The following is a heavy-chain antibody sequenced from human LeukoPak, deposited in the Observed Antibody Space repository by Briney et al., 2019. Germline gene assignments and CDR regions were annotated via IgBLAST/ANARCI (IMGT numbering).Heavy chain of an antibody. Sequence: SDPLSLTCAVYGGLFRGYYGSGIRQPPGKGLEWIGEFYHSGSTNYNPSLKSRVTISVDTSKNQFSLKLSSVTAADTAVYYCARGVRDYDSSGYHVGAFDIWGQGTMVTVSS. CDR2: FYHSGST. J-gene: IGHJ3*02. CDR3: ARGVRDYDSSGYHVGAFDI. D-gene: IGHD3-22*01. V-gene: IGHV4-34*01. CDR1: GGLFRGYY.